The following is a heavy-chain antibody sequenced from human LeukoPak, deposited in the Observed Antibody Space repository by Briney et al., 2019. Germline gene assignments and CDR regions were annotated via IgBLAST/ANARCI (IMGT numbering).Heavy chain of an antibody. J-gene: IGHJ6*03. V-gene: IGHV3-13*01. Sequence: PGGSLRLSCAASGFTFSDYDMHWVRQATGKGLEWVSAIGTAGDTYYTGSVKGRFTISRENAKNSLYLQMNSLRAGDTAVYYCARGYSSSWSQYYYYYMDVWGKGTTVTVSS. CDR3: ARGYSSSWSQYYYYYMDV. CDR1: GFTFSDYD. CDR2: IGTAGDT. D-gene: IGHD6-13*01.